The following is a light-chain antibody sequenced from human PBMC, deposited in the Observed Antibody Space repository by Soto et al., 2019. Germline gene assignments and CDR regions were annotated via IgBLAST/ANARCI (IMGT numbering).Light chain of an antibody. V-gene: IGKV3D-15*01. CDR1: QSVSSN. CDR2: GAS. J-gene: IGKJ4*02. Sequence: IVMTQSPATLSVSPGERATLSCRASQSVSSNLAWYQQKPGQPPRLLIYGASTSPTGIPARFSGSGSGTEFTLTISGLQSDDFALYYCQQHNNWPPLTFGRGTKVEIK. CDR3: QQHNNWPPLT.